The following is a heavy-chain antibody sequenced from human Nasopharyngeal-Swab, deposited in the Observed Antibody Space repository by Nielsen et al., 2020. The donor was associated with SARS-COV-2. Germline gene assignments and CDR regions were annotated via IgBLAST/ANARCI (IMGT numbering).Heavy chain of an antibody. V-gene: IGHV3-33*01. J-gene: IGHJ6*02. CDR3: ERTEGDGYDILTGYPNYYYGMDV. CDR1: GFTFSSYG. CDR2: IWYDGSNK. D-gene: IGHD3-9*01. Sequence: GESLKISCAASGFTFSSYGMHWVRQAPGKGLEWVAVIWYDGSNKYYADSVKGRFTISRDNSKNTLYLQMNSLRAEDTAVYYCERTEGDGYDILTGYPNYYYGMDVWGQGTTVTVSS.